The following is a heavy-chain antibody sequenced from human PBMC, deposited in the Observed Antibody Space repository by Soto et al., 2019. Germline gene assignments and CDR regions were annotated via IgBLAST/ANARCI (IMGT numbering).Heavy chain of an antibody. D-gene: IGHD6-19*01. CDR2: IYYRGNA. J-gene: IGHJ4*02. Sequence: QLQLQESGPGLVKPSETLNLMCAFSDDSINSAKYYWGWIRQPHGKGLEWMGSIYYRGNAYYNPSLHPLVTTSLDKSKSLSPRKLNFLTAAASALYFFARLVGLASFAYHFDFWGSGALVTLSS. CDR3: ARLVGLASFAYHFDF. CDR1: DDSINSAKYY. V-gene: IGHV4-39*01.